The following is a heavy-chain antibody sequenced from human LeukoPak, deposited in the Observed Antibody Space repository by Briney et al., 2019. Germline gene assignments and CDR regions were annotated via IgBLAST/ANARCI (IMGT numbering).Heavy chain of an antibody. CDR3: TRDRGTYNWLDP. CDR1: GFTLSDSA. Sequence: PGGSLKLSCAASGFTLSDSAIHWVRQASGKGLEWVGLIDRPAKSYATAYGASVGGRFTISRDESKNTAYLQMDSLKTEDTALYYCTRDRGTYNWLDPWGQGTLVTVSS. J-gene: IGHJ5*02. V-gene: IGHV3-73*01. D-gene: IGHD1-26*01. CDR2: IDRPAKSYAT.